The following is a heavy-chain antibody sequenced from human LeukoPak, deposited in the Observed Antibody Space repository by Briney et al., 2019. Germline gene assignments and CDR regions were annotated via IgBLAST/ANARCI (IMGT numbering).Heavy chain of an antibody. Sequence: GASVKVSCKASGYTFTGYYMHWVRQAPGQGLEWMGIINPSGGSTSYAQKFQGRVTMTRDTSTSTVYMELSSLRSEDTAVYYCARDGTELLWFGEPTIRGYYYYYMDVWGKGTTVTISS. D-gene: IGHD3-10*01. CDR1: GYTFTGYY. J-gene: IGHJ6*03. CDR2: INPSGGST. V-gene: IGHV1-46*01. CDR3: ARDGTELLWFGEPTIRGYYYYYMDV.